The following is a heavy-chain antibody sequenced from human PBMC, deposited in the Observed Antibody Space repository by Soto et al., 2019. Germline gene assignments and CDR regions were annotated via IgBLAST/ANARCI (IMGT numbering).Heavy chain of an antibody. CDR1: GYTFTSYD. CDR3: AREVDSGSYPLGMDV. V-gene: IGHV1-8*01. Sequence: GASVKVSCKASGYTFTSYDINWVRQATGQGLEWMGWMNPNSGNTGYAQKFQGRVTMTRNTSISTAYMELSSLRSEDTAVYYCAREVDSGSYPLGMDVCGQRTTVTVSS. D-gene: IGHD1-26*01. CDR2: MNPNSGNT. J-gene: IGHJ6*02.